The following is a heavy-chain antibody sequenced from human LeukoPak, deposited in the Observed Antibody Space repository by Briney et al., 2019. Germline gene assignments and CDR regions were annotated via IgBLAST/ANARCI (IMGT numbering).Heavy chain of an antibody. V-gene: IGHV6-1*01. CDR2: TYYRSNWNN. CDR1: GDSVSSNSAA. D-gene: IGHD3-16*01. CDR3: ARSGGHFDY. Sequence: SQTLSLTCAISGDSVSSNSAAWNSSRQSPSRGLGWLGRTYYRSNWNNDYAESVKSRITIKPDTSKNQFSLHLNSVIPEDAAVYYCARSGGHFDYWGQGTLVTVSS. J-gene: IGHJ4*02.